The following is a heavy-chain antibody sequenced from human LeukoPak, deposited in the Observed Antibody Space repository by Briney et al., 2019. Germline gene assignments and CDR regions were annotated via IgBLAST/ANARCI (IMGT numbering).Heavy chain of an antibody. V-gene: IGHV1-69-2*01. CDR3: ATVARSGSYYEY. CDR1: GYSFTDYY. D-gene: IGHD3-10*01. CDR2: VDPEDGET. J-gene: IGHJ4*02. Sequence: ASVKVSCKVSGYSFTDYYIHWAQQAPGKGLEWMGLVDPEDGETIYAEKFQGRVTITADTSTDTAYMELSSLRSEDTAVYYCATVARSGSYYEYWGQGTLVTVSS.